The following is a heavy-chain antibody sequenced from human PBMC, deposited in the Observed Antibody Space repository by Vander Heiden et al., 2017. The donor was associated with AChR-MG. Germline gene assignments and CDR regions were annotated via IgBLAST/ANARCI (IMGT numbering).Heavy chain of an antibody. V-gene: IGHV1-18*01. Sequence: QVQLVQSGAEVKKPGASVKVSCKTSGYTFTSYGISWVRQAPGQGLEWMGWISAYNGNTNYGQKLQGRVTMTTDTSTSTAYMELRSLRSDDTAVFYCARVSGWPNYYYYGMDVWGQGTTVTVSS. CDR3: ARVSGWPNYYYYGMDV. D-gene: IGHD6-19*01. J-gene: IGHJ6*02. CDR2: ISAYNGNT. CDR1: GYTFTSYG.